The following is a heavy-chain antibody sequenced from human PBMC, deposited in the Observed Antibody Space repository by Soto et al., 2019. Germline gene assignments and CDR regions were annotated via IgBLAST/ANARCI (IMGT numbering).Heavy chain of an antibody. V-gene: IGHV4-31*03. CDR2: IYYSGST. D-gene: IGHD6-13*01. J-gene: IGHJ4*02. Sequence: QVQLQESGPGLVKPSQTLSLTGTVSGGSISSGGYYWSWIRQHPGKGLEWIGYIYYSGSTYYNPSLKSRVTISVDTSKNQFSLKLSSVTAADTAVYYSARGMAAAGTFDYWGQGTLVTVSS. CDR1: GGSISSGGYY. CDR3: ARGMAAAGTFDY.